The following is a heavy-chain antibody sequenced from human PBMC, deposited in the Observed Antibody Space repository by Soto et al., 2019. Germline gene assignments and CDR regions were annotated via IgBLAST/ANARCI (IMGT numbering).Heavy chain of an antibody. V-gene: IGHV3-23*01. CDR1: GFTFSSYA. D-gene: IGHD3-22*01. J-gene: IGHJ4*02. Sequence: EVQLLESGGGLVQPGGSLRLACAASGFTFSSYAMSWVRQAPGKGLEWVSAISGTGDSTYYADSVKGRFTISRDNSKNPLYQQINSLRAEDAAVYYYAKDRDSSGYYYRNYWGQGTLVTVSS. CDR2: ISGTGDST. CDR3: AKDRDSSGYYYRNY.